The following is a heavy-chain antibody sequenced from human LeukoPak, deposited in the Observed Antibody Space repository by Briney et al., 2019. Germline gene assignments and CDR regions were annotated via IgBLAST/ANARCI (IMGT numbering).Heavy chain of an antibody. CDR2: ISAYNGNT. CDR1: GNTFTSYG. V-gene: IGHV1-18*01. CDR3: ASPRAYSSSWSFDY. Sequence: ASVKVSRKASGNTFTSYGISWVRQAPGQGLEWMGWISAYNGNTNYAQKLQGRVTMTTDTSTSTAYMELSSLRSEDTAVYYCASPRAYSSSWSFDYWGQGTLVTVSS. D-gene: IGHD6-13*01. J-gene: IGHJ4*02.